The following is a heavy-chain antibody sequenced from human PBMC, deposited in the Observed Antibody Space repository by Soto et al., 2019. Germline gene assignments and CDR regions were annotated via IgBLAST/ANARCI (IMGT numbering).Heavy chain of an antibody. D-gene: IGHD2-15*01. Sequence: ASVKASCKASGYTFTKYAMHWVSQAPGQRLEWMGWIIAGNRNRKYSQKFQGRVTITRGTSSITAYVQLSSLRSEDTAVYYCARGEGYCSGGTCYRWLEPWGQGTMVTVSS. CDR3: ARGEGYCSGGTCYRWLEP. J-gene: IGHJ5*02. CDR1: GYTFTKYA. CDR2: IIAGNRNR. V-gene: IGHV1-3*01.